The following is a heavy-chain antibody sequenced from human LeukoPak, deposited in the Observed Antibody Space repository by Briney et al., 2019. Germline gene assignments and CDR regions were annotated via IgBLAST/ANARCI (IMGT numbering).Heavy chain of an antibody. D-gene: IGHD1-26*01. J-gene: IGHJ4*02. CDR3: AKSGGYGLIDY. Sequence: SETLSLTCAVYGGSFSGSSWVWIRQPPGKGLEWIGEITHSGSTNYNPSLKSRVTISVDTSKNQFSLKLSSVTAADTAVYYCAKSGGYGLIDYWGQGTLVTVSS. CDR1: GGSFSGSS. CDR2: ITHSGST. V-gene: IGHV4-34*01.